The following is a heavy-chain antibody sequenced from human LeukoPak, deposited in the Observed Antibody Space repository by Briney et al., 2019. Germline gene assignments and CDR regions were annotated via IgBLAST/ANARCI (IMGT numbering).Heavy chain of an antibody. CDR1: EFTFSIYS. D-gene: IGHD3-22*01. CDR3: TRRLDYYDSSGYYL. J-gene: IGHJ4*02. CDR2: IGSSSSPI. V-gene: IGHV3-48*01. Sequence: GSLRLSCAASEFTFSIYSMNWVRQAPGKGLEWVSYIGSSSSPIYYADSVKGRFTISRDNAKNSLYLQMNSLKTEDTAVYYCTRRLDYYDSSGYYLWGQGTLVTVSS.